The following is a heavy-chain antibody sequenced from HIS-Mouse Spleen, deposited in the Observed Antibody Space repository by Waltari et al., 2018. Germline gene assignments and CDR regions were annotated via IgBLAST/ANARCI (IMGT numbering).Heavy chain of an antibody. Sequence: QLQLQESGPGLVKPSETLSLTCTVSGGSISSSSYYWGWIRQPPGKGREWIGSLYYSGRSYNNASLKSRGTITVDTSKNQFSLKLSSVTAADTAVYYCAREIPYSSSWYDWYFDLWGRGTLVTVSS. V-gene: IGHV4-39*07. CDR1: GGSISSSSYY. D-gene: IGHD6-13*01. J-gene: IGHJ2*01. CDR3: AREIPYSSSWYDWYFDL. CDR2: LYYSGRS.